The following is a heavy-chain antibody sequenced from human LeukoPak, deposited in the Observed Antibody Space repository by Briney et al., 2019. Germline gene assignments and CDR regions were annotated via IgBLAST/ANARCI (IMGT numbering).Heavy chain of an antibody. CDR1: GRTFSSYD. V-gene: IGHV1-69*04. CDR3: ARVPGHWFDP. J-gene: IGHJ5*02. CDR2: IIPNRGIA. Sequence: ASVKVSCKASGRTFSSYDIRWVRQAPGQGLEWMGRIIPNRGIANYAQKFQGSVTITADKSTSTAYMELSSLRSEDTTVYYCARVPGHWFDPWGEGTLVTVSS.